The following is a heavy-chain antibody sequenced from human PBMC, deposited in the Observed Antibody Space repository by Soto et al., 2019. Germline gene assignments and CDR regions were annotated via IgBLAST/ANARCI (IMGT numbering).Heavy chain of an antibody. CDR1: GFTFSSYG. CDR3: AKEGRWLRLQGHYYYGMDV. Sequence: QVQLVESGGGVVQPGRSLRLSCAASGFTFSSYGMHWVRQAPGKGLEWVAVISYDGSNKYYADSVKGRFTISRDNSKNTLYLQMNSLRAEDTAVYYCAKEGRWLRLQGHYYYGMDVWGQGTTVTVSS. V-gene: IGHV3-30*18. CDR2: ISYDGSNK. D-gene: IGHD5-12*01. J-gene: IGHJ6*02.